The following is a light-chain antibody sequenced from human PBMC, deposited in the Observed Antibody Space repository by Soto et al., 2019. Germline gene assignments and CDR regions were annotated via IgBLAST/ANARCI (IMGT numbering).Light chain of an antibody. V-gene: IGKV1-6*01. CDR3: LQDYDYPRT. J-gene: IGKJ1*01. Sequence: AIQMTQSPCSLSASVGDRVTITCRACQGIRDDVGWYQQRPGEAPRLLIYGTSNLQSGVPSRFSGSGSGTDFTLTISSLQPEDFATYYCLQDYDYPRTFGQGTKVEIK. CDR2: GTS. CDR1: QGIRDD.